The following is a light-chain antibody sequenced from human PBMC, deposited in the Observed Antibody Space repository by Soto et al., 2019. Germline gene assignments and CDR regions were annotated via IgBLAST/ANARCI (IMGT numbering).Light chain of an antibody. CDR3: QQYDNWLRT. V-gene: IGKV3-15*01. CDR2: GAS. J-gene: IGKJ1*01. CDR1: QDISTN. Sequence: EIVMTQSPATLSVSPGERATLSCRASQDISTNLAWYQQKPGQAPRLLIYGASTRATGIPARFSGSGSGTEFTLTISSLLSEDFAVYYCQQYDNWLRTFGQGTKVDIK.